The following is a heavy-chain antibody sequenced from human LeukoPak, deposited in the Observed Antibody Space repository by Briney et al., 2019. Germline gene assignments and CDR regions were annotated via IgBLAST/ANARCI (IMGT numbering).Heavy chain of an antibody. CDR3: AKGGDYALDY. CDR2: IQYDGRNK. J-gene: IGHJ4*02. D-gene: IGHD4-17*01. V-gene: IGHV3-30*02. Sequence: GGSLRLSCAASGFSDSSSGIHWVRQAPGKGLDWLAFIQYDGRNKYYADFVKGRITMVRDNSKNTLTMFLQMNSLRVEDTAVYYCAKGGDYALDYWGQGTLVTVSS. CDR1: GFSDSSSG.